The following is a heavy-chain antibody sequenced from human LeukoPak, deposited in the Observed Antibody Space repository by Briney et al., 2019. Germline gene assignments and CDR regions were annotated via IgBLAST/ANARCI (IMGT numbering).Heavy chain of an antibody. J-gene: IGHJ4*02. Sequence: ASVKVSCKVSGYTFTDYYMHWVQQAPGKGLEWMGLVDPEDGETIYAEKFQGRVTITADTSTGTAYMEMSSLRSEDTAVSYCATDSDFWSGYLLDYWGQGTLVTVSS. D-gene: IGHD3-3*01. CDR1: GYTFTDYY. CDR2: VDPEDGET. V-gene: IGHV1-69-2*01. CDR3: ATDSDFWSGYLLDY.